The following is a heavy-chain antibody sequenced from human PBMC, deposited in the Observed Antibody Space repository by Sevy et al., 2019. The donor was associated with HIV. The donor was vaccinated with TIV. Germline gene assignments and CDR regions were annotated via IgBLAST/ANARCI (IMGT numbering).Heavy chain of an antibody. D-gene: IGHD3-16*02. J-gene: IGHJ4*02. Sequence: SETLSLTCTVSGGSIGSSSYYWGWIRQPPGKGLEWIGTIYYSGSTYYNPSLKSRVTISVDTSKNQFSLKLRSVTPADTAVYSCARHYPSESRQSFDYWGQGTLVTVSS. CDR3: ARHYPSESRQSFDY. V-gene: IGHV4-39*01. CDR1: GGSIGSSSYY. CDR2: IYYSGST.